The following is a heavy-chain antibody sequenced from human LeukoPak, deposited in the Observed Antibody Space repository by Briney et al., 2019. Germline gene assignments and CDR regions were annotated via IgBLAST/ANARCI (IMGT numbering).Heavy chain of an antibody. J-gene: IGHJ5*02. CDR1: GASISSYY. CDR2: IHTSGST. D-gene: IGHD3-22*01. V-gene: IGHV4-4*07. Sequence: SETLSLTCTVSGASISSYYWSRIRQPAGKGLEWIGRIHTSGSTNYNSSLKSRVTMSVDTSKNQFSLYLSSVTAADTAVYYCARDLYMYDSSTYYEKPLYNWFDPWGQGTLVTVST. CDR3: ARDLYMYDSSTYYEKPLYNWFDP.